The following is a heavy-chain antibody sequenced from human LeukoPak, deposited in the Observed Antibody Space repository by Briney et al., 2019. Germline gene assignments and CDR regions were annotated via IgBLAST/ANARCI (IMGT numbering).Heavy chain of an antibody. V-gene: IGHV4-59*12. D-gene: IGHD2-15*01. J-gene: IGHJ4*02. Sequence: SETLSLTCTVSGGSISSYFWSWIRQPPGKGLEWIGYIFYNGSTNYNPSLKSRVTISVDTSKNQFSLKLSSVTAADTAVYYCARDSRYCSGGNCHLRFDYWGQGILVTVSS. CDR3: ARDSRYCSGGNCHLRFDY. CDR2: IFYNGST. CDR1: GGSISSYF.